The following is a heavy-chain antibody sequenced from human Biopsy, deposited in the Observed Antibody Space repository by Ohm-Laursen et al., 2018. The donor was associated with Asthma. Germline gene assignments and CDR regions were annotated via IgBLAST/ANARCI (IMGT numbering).Heavy chain of an antibody. Sequence: SPRLSCSASGFTFSNYGMHWVRQAPGKGLEWVAVISFDGSNKDFADSVKGRFTISRDNSKNTMYLEMNSLRGDDTAVYYCTRGKTWGRSYYFDYWGQGTLVTVSS. V-gene: IGHV3-30*03. J-gene: IGHJ4*02. D-gene: IGHD6-6*01. CDR3: TRGKTWGRSYYFDY. CDR2: ISFDGSNK. CDR1: GFTFSNYG.